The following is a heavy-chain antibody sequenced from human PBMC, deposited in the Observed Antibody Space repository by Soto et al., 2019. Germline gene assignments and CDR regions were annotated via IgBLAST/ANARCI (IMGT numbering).Heavy chain of an antibody. CDR2: ISYDGSHK. Sequence: GGSLRLSCAASEFTFSNYAMHWVRQAPGKGLEWVAIISYDGSHKFYADSVKGRFTISRDNSKNTLFLQMNSLRAEDTAVYYCARDLSHCSGGTCYSFTGVDFWGQGTTVTVSS. D-gene: IGHD2-15*01. V-gene: IGHV3-30-3*01. J-gene: IGHJ6*02. CDR1: EFTFSNYA. CDR3: ARDLSHCSGGTCYSFTGVDF.